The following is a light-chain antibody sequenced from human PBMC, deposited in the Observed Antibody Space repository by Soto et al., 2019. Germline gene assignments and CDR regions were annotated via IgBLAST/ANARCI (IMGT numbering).Light chain of an antibody. CDR1: QDISNY. Sequence: DIQMTQSPSSLSASVGDRVTITCQASQDISNYLNWYQQKPGKAPQRLIYDASNLETGVPSRFSGSGSGTDFTFTISSLQPEDIATYYCQQYDNLPPYTFGQGTKLEIK. J-gene: IGKJ2*01. CDR3: QQYDNLPPYT. CDR2: DAS. V-gene: IGKV1-33*01.